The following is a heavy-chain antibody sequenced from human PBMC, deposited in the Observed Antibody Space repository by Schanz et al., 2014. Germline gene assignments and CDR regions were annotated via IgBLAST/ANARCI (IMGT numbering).Heavy chain of an antibody. Sequence: QVQLVESGGGVVQPGGSLRLSCAASGFTFSSYGMHWVRQAPGRRMEWRTFILFDGSVKYYSDSLKARFSVSTDNSKNTLSRQLNSLRPDDTAVYYCAKHLYQYNCYGMDVWGQGTTVTFSS. V-gene: IGHV3-30*02. D-gene: IGHD2-2*02. CDR1: GFTFSSYG. J-gene: IGHJ6*02. CDR3: AKHLYQYNCYGMDV. CDR2: ILFDGSVK.